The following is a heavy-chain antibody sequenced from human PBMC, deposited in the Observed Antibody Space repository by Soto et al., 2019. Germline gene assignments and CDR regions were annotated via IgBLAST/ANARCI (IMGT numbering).Heavy chain of an antibody. J-gene: IGHJ4*02. CDR3: ARGGLLPDY. Sequence: QLQLQESGSGLVKPSQTLSLTCAVSGGSTSRGVYSWSWLRQPPGKGLECIGYISHSGSPYYNPSPKSRVTISVETSKNQFSLRLSSVTAADTAVYYCARGGLLPDYWGQGTLVTVSS. V-gene: IGHV4-30-2*01. CDR2: ISHSGSP. D-gene: IGHD6-19*01. CDR1: GGSTSRGVYS.